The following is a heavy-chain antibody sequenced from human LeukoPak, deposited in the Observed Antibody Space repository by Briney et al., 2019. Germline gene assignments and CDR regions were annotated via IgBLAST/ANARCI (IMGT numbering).Heavy chain of an antibody. CDR1: GFTFSSYA. V-gene: IGHV3-23*01. CDR3: AKDLYSGSYSGLDY. CDR2: ISGSGGST. J-gene: IGHJ4*02. Sequence: PGGSLRLSCAASGFTFSSYAMSWVRQAPGKGLEWVSAISGSGGSTYYADSVKGRFTISRDNSKNTLYLQMNSLRAEDTAVYYCAKDLYSGSYSGLDYWGQGTLVTVSS. D-gene: IGHD1-26*01.